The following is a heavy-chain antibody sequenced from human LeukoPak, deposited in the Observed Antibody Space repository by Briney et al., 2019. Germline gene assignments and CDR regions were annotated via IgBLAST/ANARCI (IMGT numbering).Heavy chain of an antibody. J-gene: IGHJ4*02. CDR2: IRYDGSNK. CDR3: AKDFTIFGVDFDY. V-gene: IGHV3-30*02. CDR1: GFTFSSYG. D-gene: IGHD3-3*01. Sequence: GGYLRLSCAASGFTFSSYGMHWVRQAPGKGLEWVAFIRYDGSNKYYADSVKGRFTISRDNSKNTLYLQMNSLRAEDTAVYYCAKDFTIFGVDFDYWGQGTLVTVSS.